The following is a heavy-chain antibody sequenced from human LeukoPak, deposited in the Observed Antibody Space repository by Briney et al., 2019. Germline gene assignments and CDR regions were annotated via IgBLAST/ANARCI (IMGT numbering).Heavy chain of an antibody. CDR3: ARERHDYGDYDYFDY. D-gene: IGHD4-17*01. V-gene: IGHV3-23*01. CDR1: GFTFSSYA. J-gene: IGHJ4*02. Sequence: GGSLRLSCAASGFTFSSYAMSWVRQAPGKGLEWVSAISGSGGSTYYADSVKGRFTISRDNSKNTLYLQMNSLRAEDTAVYYCARERHDYGDYDYFDYWGQGTLVTVSS. CDR2: ISGSGGST.